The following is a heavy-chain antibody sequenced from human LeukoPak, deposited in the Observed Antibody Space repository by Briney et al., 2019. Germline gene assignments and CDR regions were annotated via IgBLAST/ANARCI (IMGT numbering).Heavy chain of an antibody. CDR2: INSDGIRT. Sequence: GGSLRLSCAASGFTFNSFWMYWVRQVPGKGLLWVARINSDGIRTSHADSVQGRFTISRDNANNTLYLQMNSLRVEDTAVYYCARGGSGSGYHYYYYYMDVWGKGTTVTISS. V-gene: IGHV3-74*01. CDR1: GFTFNSFW. D-gene: IGHD3-22*01. J-gene: IGHJ6*03. CDR3: ARGGSGSGYHYYYYYMDV.